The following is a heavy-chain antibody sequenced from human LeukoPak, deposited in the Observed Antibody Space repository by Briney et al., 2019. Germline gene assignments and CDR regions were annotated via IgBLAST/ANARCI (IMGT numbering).Heavy chain of an antibody. V-gene: IGHV3-48*03. CDR3: ARVRVPEYYYGSGRVNWFDP. Sequence: QAGGSLRLSCAASGFTFSSYEMNWVRQAPGKGLEGVSYISSSGSTIYYADSVKGRFTISRDNAKNSLYLQMNSLRAEDTAVYYCARVRVPEYYYGSGRVNWFDPWGQGTLVTVSS. J-gene: IGHJ5*02. D-gene: IGHD3-10*01. CDR1: GFTFSSYE. CDR2: ISSSGSTI.